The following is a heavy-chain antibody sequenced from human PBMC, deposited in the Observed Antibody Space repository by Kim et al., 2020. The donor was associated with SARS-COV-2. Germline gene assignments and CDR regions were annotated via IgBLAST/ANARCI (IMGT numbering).Heavy chain of an antibody. J-gene: IGHJ4*02. V-gene: IGHV3-48*03. D-gene: IGHD2-15*01. CDR3: ARYHGGHMMDY. CDR2: ISSSGNAI. CDR1: GFAFSNYE. Sequence: GGSLRLSCVASGFAFSNYEMNWVRQAPGEGLEWITYISSSGNAIYYTDSMKGRFTISRDNAKNSLYLQMNSLRVEDTAFYYCARYHGGHMMDYWGQGTLVTVSS.